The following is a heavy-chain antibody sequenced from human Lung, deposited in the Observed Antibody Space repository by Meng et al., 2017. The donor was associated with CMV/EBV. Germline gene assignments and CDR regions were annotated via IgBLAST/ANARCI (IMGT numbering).Heavy chain of an antibody. CDR2: FVNYVDT. V-gene: IGHV1-18*01. CDR1: CYTFGSYG. D-gene: IGHD2-15*01. Sequence: QVHLLQAGPEIKKPGASVRVTCKASCYTFGSYGICWVRQAPGQGLEWMGWFVNYVDTYPAPKFQGRVTMTTDTHTNTAFMELRSLTSDDTAVYYCASGTPGRSYCDYWGQGTLVTVSS. J-gene: IGHJ4*02. CDR3: ASGTPGRSYCDY.